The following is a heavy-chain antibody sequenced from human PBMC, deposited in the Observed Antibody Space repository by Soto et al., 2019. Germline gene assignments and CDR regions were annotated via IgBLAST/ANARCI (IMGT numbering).Heavy chain of an antibody. CDR1: GWSFSGYY. J-gene: IGHJ4*02. D-gene: IGHD3-16*01. Sequence: QVQLPQWGAGLLKPSENLALTCAVYGWSFSGYYWTWIRQTPGTGLEWIGEINHSGSTNYNPSLKSRVTISVYTSKNQFSLTLTSVTAADTAVYYCARDKITGLFDYWGQGTLVTVSS. CDR2: INHSGST. CDR3: ARDKITGLFDY. V-gene: IGHV4-34*01.